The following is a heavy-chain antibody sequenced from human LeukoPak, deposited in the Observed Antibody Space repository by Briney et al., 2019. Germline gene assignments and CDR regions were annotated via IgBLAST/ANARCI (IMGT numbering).Heavy chain of an antibody. CDR2: IRPMNSDV. V-gene: IGHV5-51*01. D-gene: IGHD4-23*01. Sequence: GEPLQISCKGSGYNFNTYWVAWVRQLPGKGLECMGIIRPMNSDVRYSPSFQGQVTISADRSINTAYLQWSSLTASDTAMYYCASRPFETTVVPWDFYWGQGTQVTVSS. CDR3: ASRPFETTVVPWDFY. J-gene: IGHJ4*02. CDR1: GYNFNTYW.